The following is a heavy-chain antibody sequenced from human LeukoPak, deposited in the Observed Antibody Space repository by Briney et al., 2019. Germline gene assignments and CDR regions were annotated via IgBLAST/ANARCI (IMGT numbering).Heavy chain of an antibody. CDR3: ARGSSGLVVPAGFDP. CDR1: GYTFTSYG. J-gene: IGHJ5*02. V-gene: IGHV1-18*01. CDR2: ISAYNGNT. Sequence: ASVKVSCKASGYTFTSYGISWVRQAPGQGLEWMGWISAYNGNTNYAQKLQGRVTMTTDTSTSTAYMELRSLRSDDTAVYYCARGSSGLVVPAGFDPWGQGTLVTLSS. D-gene: IGHD3-22*01.